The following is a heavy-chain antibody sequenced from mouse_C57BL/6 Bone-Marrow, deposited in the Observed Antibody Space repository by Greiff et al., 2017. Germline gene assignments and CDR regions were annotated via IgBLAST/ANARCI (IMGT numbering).Heavy chain of an antibody. V-gene: IGHV1-54*01. Sequence: VQVVESGAELVRPGTSVKVSCKASGYSFTNYLIEWVKPRPGQGLEWIGVINPGSGGTNYNEKFKGKATLTADKSSSTAYMQLSSLTSEDSAVYFCASPYDGYYLFAYWGQGTLVTVSA. D-gene: IGHD2-3*01. CDR3: ASPYDGYYLFAY. CDR1: GYSFTNYL. J-gene: IGHJ3*01. CDR2: INPGSGGT.